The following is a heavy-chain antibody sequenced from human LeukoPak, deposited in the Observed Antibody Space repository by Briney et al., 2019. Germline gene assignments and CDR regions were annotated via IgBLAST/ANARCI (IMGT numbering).Heavy chain of an antibody. CDR3: ARGQMAGY. J-gene: IGHJ4*02. D-gene: IGHD5-24*01. Sequence: GGSLRLSCAASGFPFSSYWMSWVRQAPGEGLEWVANIKPDGSEKSYVDSVKGRFTISRDNAKNSLYLQMNSLRAEDTAVYYCARGQMAGYWGQGTLVTVSS. CDR2: IKPDGSEK. V-gene: IGHV3-7*05. CDR1: GFPFSSYW.